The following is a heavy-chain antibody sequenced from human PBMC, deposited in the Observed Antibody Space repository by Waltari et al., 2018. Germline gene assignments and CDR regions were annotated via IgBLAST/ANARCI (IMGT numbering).Heavy chain of an antibody. CDR2: IIPSFNTS. J-gene: IGHJ3*01. CDR1: GDTFSNFA. D-gene: IGHD1-1*01. V-gene: IGHV1-69*15. CDR3: ATGGILETTQHSFDV. Sequence: QVPLVQSGAEVKKPGSSVQVSCTASGDTFSNFAINWVRQAPAQGLEWMGRIIPSFNTSNYAQKFQGRVTITADESTSTAYMELSSLRSEDTAVYYCATGGILETTQHSFDVWGQGTKVTVSS.